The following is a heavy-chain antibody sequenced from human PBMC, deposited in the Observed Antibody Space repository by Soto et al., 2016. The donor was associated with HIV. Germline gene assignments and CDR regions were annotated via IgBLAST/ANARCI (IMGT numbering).Heavy chain of an antibody. Sequence: EVQLLESGGGLVKSGGSLRLSCTASGFAFSSYAMNWVRQAPGKGLEWVSGSSGSGTFTYYEDSVKGRFTISRDNSKNTVFLQMNSLRAEDTAVYYCARGLRARTNTPGPFDYWGQGTLATVSS. J-gene: IGHJ4*02. CDR2: SSGSGTFT. CDR3: ARGLRARTNTPGPFDY. CDR1: GFAFSSYA. V-gene: IGHV3-23*01.